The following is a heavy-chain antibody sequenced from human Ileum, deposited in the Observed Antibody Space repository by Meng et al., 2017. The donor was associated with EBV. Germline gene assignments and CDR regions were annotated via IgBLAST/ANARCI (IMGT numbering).Heavy chain of an antibody. V-gene: IGHV4-4*02. D-gene: IGHD1-14*01. CDR2: IYHSGIT. CDR3: ARDPTGGEDHQRV. J-gene: IGHJ4*02. CDR1: GGSISSSNW. Sequence: VWLQESGPVLVKPSGTLSLTCAVSGGSISSSNWWSWVRQPPGKGLEWIGKIYHSGITIYNPSLKSRVTMSVDNSKNQFSLKLNSMTAADTAVYYCARDPTGGEDHQRVWGQGTLVTVFS.